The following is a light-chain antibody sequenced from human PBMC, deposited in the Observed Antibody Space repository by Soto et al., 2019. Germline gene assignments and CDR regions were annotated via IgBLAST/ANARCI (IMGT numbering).Light chain of an antibody. V-gene: IGKV4-1*01. CDR1: QSVLYSPNNKNY. Sequence: DIVMTQSPDSLAVSLGERATINCKSSQSVLYSPNNKNYLAWYQQKPGQPPNLLIYWASTRESGVPDRFSGSGSATDFTLTISSLQAEDVAVYYCQQYYTTLSFXGGTKVDIK. CDR3: QQYYTTLS. J-gene: IGKJ4*01. CDR2: WAS.